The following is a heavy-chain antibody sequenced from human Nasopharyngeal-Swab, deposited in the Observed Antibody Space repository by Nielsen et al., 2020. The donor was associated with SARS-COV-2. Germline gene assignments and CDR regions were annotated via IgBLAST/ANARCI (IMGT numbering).Heavy chain of an antibody. D-gene: IGHD2-15*01. CDR3: AGRYCSGGSCSGVQEGDVFDI. CDR2: FYYSGST. J-gene: IGHJ3*02. Sequence: SQTLSLTCTVSGGSISSSSYYWGWIRQPPGKGLEWIGSFYYSGSTYYNPSLKRRVTISVDTSKNQFSLKLSSVTAADTAVYYCAGRYCSGGSCSGVQEGDVFDIWGPGTMVTVSS. CDR1: GGSISSSSYY. V-gene: IGHV4-39*01.